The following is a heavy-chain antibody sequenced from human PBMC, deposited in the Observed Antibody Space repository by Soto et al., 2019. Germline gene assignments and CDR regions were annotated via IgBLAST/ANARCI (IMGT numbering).Heavy chain of an antibody. CDR2: INTDGSST. CDR3: AKSLGGSYTD. V-gene: IGHV3-74*01. CDR1: GFTFSSYW. J-gene: IGHJ3*01. D-gene: IGHD3-10*01. Sequence: EVQLVESGGGLVQPGGSLRLSCADSGFTFSSYWMHWLRQGPGKGLVWVSRINTDGSSTNYADSVKGRFTISRDNAKSTLYLQMNSLRAEHMAVSYCAKSLGGSYTDWGQGTVVTVSS.